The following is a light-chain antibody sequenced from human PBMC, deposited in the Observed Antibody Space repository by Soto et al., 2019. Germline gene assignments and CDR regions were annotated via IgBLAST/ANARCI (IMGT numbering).Light chain of an antibody. CDR1: SSNIGRNT. CDR2: SNN. V-gene: IGLV1-44*01. Sequence: QSVLTQPPSASGTPGQRVTISCSGSSSNIGRNTVNWYQQLPATAPKVLIYSNNQRPSGVPDRLSGSKSGTSASLAISGHQSEDEADYYCAAWDDSLNAVVFGGGTKLTVL. J-gene: IGLJ2*01. CDR3: AAWDDSLNAVV.